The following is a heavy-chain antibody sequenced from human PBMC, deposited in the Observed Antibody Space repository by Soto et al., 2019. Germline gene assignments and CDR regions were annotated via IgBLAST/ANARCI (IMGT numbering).Heavy chain of an antibody. J-gene: IGHJ6*03. CDR3: ASHYDFWSGTAYGYYYMDV. CDR2: IYYSGST. CDR1: GGSISSGGYY. D-gene: IGHD3-3*01. Sequence: SETLSLTCTVSGGSISSGGYYWSWIRQHPGKGLEWIGYIYYSGSTYYNPSLKSRVTISVDTSKNQFSLKLSSVTAADTAVYYCASHYDFWSGTAYGYYYMDVWGKGTTVTVSS. V-gene: IGHV4-31*03.